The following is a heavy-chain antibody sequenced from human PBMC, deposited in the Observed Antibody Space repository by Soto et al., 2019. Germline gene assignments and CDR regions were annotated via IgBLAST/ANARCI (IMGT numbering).Heavy chain of an antibody. CDR2: ISNGDETT. CDR3: AKLPLFVVITCYFDY. V-gene: IGHV3-23*01. D-gene: IGHD3-22*01. J-gene: IGHJ4*02. CDR1: GFIFTDYS. Sequence: GGSLRLSCAASGFIFTDYSMTWIRQAPGKGLEWVSYISNGDETTHYADSVKGRFTISRDNSKNTLYLQMNSLRAEDTAVYYCAKLPLFVVITCYFDYWGQGTLVTVSS.